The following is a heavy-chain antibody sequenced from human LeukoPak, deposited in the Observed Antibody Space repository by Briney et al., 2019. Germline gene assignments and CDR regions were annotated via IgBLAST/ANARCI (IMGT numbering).Heavy chain of an antibody. Sequence: SGGSLRLSCAASGSSFRNFWMTWVRQAPGKGLEWVANINQDESETYYVDSVKGRFTISRDNAKNSLYLQMNSLRAEDTAVYYCARDIVPPGIFWDFWGQGTLVTVSS. CDR3: ARDIVPPGIFWDF. D-gene: IGHD1-26*01. CDR2: INQDESET. CDR1: GSSFRNFW. V-gene: IGHV3-7*05. J-gene: IGHJ4*02.